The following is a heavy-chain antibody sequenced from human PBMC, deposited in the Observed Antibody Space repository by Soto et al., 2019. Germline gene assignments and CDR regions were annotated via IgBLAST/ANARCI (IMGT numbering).Heavy chain of an antibody. J-gene: IGHJ4*02. Sequence: QITLKESGPTLVKPTQTLTLTCTFSGFSLSTSGVGVGWIRQPPGKALEWLALIYWDDDKRYSPSLKSRLTITKDTSKNQVVLTMTNMDPVDTATYYCAHRPPYCSGYSCYSGFDYWGQGTLVTVSS. CDR2: IYWDDDK. V-gene: IGHV2-5*02. D-gene: IGHD2-15*01. CDR3: AHRPPYCSGYSCYSGFDY. CDR1: GFSLSTSGVG.